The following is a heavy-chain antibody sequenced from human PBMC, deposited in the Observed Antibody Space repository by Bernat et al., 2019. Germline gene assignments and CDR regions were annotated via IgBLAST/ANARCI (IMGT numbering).Heavy chain of an antibody. J-gene: IGHJ5*02. CDR2: IWYDGSNK. Sequence: QVQLVESGGGVVQPGRSLRLSCAASGFTFSSYGMHWVRQAPGKGLEWVAVIWYDGSNKYYADSVKGRFTISRDNSKNTLYLQMNSLRAEDTAVYYCARERVRDSLDPWGQGTLVTVSS. CDR1: GFTFSSYG. D-gene: IGHD2-21*01. CDR3: ARERVRDSLDP. V-gene: IGHV3-33*01.